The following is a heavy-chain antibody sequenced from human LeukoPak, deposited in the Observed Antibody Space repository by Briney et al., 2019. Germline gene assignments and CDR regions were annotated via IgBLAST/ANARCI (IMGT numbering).Heavy chain of an antibody. J-gene: IGHJ4*02. Sequence: GQSLRLSCRTSGFAFDDFAMSWVRQPAGKGLEWVGFIRRRAYGGAAEYAASVKGRFIISRDDSKGIAYLQMNSLKTEDTAVYYCSRNGLVDFDYWGQGSRVIVSP. CDR1: GFAFDDFA. D-gene: IGHD2-8*01. V-gene: IGHV3-49*04. CDR3: SRNGLVDFDY. CDR2: IRRRAYGGAA.